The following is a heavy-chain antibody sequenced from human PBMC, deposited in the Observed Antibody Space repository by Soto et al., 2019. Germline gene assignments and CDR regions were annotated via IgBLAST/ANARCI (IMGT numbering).Heavy chain of an antibody. CDR3: AKSNPGSYSFDY. D-gene: IGHD3-10*01. Sequence: PSETLSLTCAVSGGSISSSSYYWAWIRQPPGKGLEWIANIYYTGSTYYNPSLGGRVTISIDTSKDQFSLKLGSVTAADTAVYYCAKSNPGSYSFDYWGQGTLVTVSS. CDR1: GGSISSSSYY. V-gene: IGHV4-39*01. J-gene: IGHJ4*02. CDR2: IYYTGST.